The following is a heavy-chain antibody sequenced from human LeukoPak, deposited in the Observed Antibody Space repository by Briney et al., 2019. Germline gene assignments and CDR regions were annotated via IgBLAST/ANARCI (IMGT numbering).Heavy chain of an antibody. CDR1: GYTLTELS. CDR3: ATAPTLRGEYYFDY. J-gene: IGHJ4*02. V-gene: IGHV1-24*01. Sequence: ASVKVSCKVSGYTLTELSMHWVRQAPGKGLEWMGGFDPEDGETIYAQKFQGTVTMTEDTSTDTAYMELSSLRSEDTAVYYCATAPTLRGEYYFDYWGQGTLVTVSS. CDR2: FDPEDGET. D-gene: IGHD4-17*01.